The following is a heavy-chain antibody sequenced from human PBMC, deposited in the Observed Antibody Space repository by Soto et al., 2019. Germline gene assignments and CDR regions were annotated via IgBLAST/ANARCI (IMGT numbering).Heavy chain of an antibody. Sequence: SVKVSCKASGGTFSSYAISCVRQAPGQGLEWMGGIIPIFGTANYAQKFQGRVTITADESTSTAYMELSSLRSEDTAVYYCARAARTTDPFDYWGQGTLVTVSS. CDR2: IIPIFGTA. J-gene: IGHJ4*02. D-gene: IGHD4-17*01. CDR1: GGTFSSYA. V-gene: IGHV1-69*13. CDR3: ARAARTTDPFDY.